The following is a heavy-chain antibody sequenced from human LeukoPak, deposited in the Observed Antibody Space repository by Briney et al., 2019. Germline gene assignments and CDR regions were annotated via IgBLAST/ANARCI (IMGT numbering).Heavy chain of an antibody. D-gene: IGHD6-6*01. CDR2: IYYSGST. J-gene: IGHJ3*02. CDR1: GGSISSSSYY. Sequence: SETLSLTCAVSGGSISSSSYYWGWIRQPPGKGLEWIGSIYYSGSTYYNPSLKSRVTISVDTSKNQFSLKLNSVTAADTALYYCARPTPPSGSVTTRMDAFDIWGQGTTVTVSS. CDR3: ARPTPPSGSVTTRMDAFDI. V-gene: IGHV4-39*01.